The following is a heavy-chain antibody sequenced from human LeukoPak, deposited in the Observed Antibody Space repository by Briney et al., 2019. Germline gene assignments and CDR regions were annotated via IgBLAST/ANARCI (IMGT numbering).Heavy chain of an antibody. D-gene: IGHD6-6*01. CDR3: ARVVPWLSSTIAARFGAFDI. J-gene: IGHJ3*02. V-gene: IGHV4-34*01. CDR1: GASFSGYY. CDR2: INHSGST. Sequence: SETLSLTCAVYGASFSGYYWSWIRQPPGKGLEWIGEINHSGSTNYNPSLKSRVTISVDTSKNQFSLKLSSVTAADTAVYYCARVVPWLSSTIAARFGAFDIWGQGTMVTVSS.